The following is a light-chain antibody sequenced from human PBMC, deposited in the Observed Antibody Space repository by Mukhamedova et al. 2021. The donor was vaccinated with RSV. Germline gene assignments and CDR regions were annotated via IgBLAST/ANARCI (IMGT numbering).Light chain of an antibody. CDR3: ATRDDSLNGWV. Sequence: VTISCSGSNSNIGSNTVNWHQQLPGTAPRLLIYSDTHRPSGVPDRFSGSKSGTSASLAISGLQSEDEADYYCATRDDSLNGWVFG. J-gene: IGLJ3*02. CDR1: NSNIGSNT. V-gene: IGLV1-44*01. CDR2: SDT.